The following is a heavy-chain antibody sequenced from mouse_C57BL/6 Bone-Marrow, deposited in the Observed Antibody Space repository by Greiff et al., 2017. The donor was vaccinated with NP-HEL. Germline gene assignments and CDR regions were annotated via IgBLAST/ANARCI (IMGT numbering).Heavy chain of an antibody. CDR3: ERVSTMVKWFAY. CDR1: GYTFTSYW. V-gene: IGHV1-59*01. CDR2: IDPSDSYT. J-gene: IGHJ3*01. Sequence: QVQLQQPGAELVRPGTSVKLSCKASGYTFTSYWMHWVKQRPGQGLEWIGVIDPSDSYTNYNQKFKGKATLTVDTSSSTAYMQLSSLTSEDSAVYYCERVSTMVKWFAYWGQGTLVTDSA. D-gene: IGHD2-2*01.